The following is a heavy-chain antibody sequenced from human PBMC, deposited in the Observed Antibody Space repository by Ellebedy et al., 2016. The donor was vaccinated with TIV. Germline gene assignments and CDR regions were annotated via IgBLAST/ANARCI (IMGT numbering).Heavy chain of an antibody. CDR1: GYTFTSYD. D-gene: IGHD5-18*01. Sequence: ASVKVSXXASGYTFTSYDINWVRQATGQGLEWMGWMHPNNGNTGYAQKFQGRVTMTRNTSISTAYMELSSLRSEDTAVYYCARHLGYSWFDPWGQGTLVTVSS. CDR2: MHPNNGNT. V-gene: IGHV1-8*01. J-gene: IGHJ5*02. CDR3: ARHLGYSWFDP.